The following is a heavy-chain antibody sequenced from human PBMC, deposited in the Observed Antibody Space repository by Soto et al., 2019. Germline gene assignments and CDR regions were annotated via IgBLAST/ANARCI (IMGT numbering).Heavy chain of an antibody. V-gene: IGHV4-4*02. CDR1: GGSISSGTW. Sequence: QVQLQESGPGLVKPSGTLSLPCAVSGGSISSGTWWSWVRQPPGRGLEWIGEIYHSGSPNYNPSLKSRVTMSVDKSKNLFSLRLSSVTAADSALSYCASRVPAAPNWFDPWGQGTLVTVSS. CDR3: ASRVPAAPNWFDP. D-gene: IGHD2-2*01. J-gene: IGHJ5*02. CDR2: IYHSGSP.